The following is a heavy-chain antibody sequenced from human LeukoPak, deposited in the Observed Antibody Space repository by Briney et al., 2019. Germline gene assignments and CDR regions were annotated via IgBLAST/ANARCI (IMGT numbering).Heavy chain of an antibody. Sequence: GGSLRLSCAASGFTFDNYAMNWVRQAPGKGLEWVSYISGGGAKRHYSDSVKVRFTISRDNPKNTLYLQINNLRAEDTAMYYCAKCSAGYYNDAFDIWGRGTMVTVSS. CDR2: ISGGGAKR. D-gene: IGHD3-10*02. V-gene: IGHV3-23*01. CDR1: GFTFDNYA. CDR3: AKCSAGYYNDAFDI. J-gene: IGHJ3*02.